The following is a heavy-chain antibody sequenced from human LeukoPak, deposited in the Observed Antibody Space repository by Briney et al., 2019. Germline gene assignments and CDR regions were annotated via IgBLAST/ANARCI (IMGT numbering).Heavy chain of an antibody. CDR2: ISSSSSYI. J-gene: IGHJ4*02. D-gene: IGHD3-10*01. CDR3: ASGGLLWFGELKS. V-gene: IGHV3-21*01. CDR1: GVTFSSYS. Sequence: GGSLRLSCAASGVTFSSYSMNWVRQAPGKGLEWVLSISSSSSYIYYADSVKGRFTISRDNAKNSLYLQMNSLRAEDTAVYYCASGGLLWFGELKSWGQGTLVTVSS.